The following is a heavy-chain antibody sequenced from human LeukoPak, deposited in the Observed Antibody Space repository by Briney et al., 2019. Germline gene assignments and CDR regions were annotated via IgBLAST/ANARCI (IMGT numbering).Heavy chain of an antibody. D-gene: IGHD6-6*01. CDR1: GFTVSSNY. CDR2: ISGSGDAT. J-gene: IGHJ4*02. CDR3: AKGHFASSSFFDY. Sequence: GGSLRLSCAASGFTVSSNYMSWVRQAPGKGLEWVSAISGSGDATFYTDSVKGRFTISRDNSKNTLYLQMNNLRVEDTAVYYCAKGHFASSSFFDYWGQGTLVTVSS. V-gene: IGHV3-23*01.